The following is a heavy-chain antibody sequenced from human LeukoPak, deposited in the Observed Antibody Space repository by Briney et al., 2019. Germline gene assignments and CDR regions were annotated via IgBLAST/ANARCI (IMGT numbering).Heavy chain of an antibody. CDR3: ACYGIAPPY. CDR1: GFTFSSYW. CDR2: INNDGSST. D-gene: IGHD2-15*01. Sequence: PGGSLRLSCAASGFTFSSYWMHWVRQAPGKGLVWVSHINNDGSSTSYADSVKGRFTISRDNAKNTLYLQMNSLRTGDTAVYYCACYGIAPPYWGQGTLVTVSS. J-gene: IGHJ4*02. V-gene: IGHV3-74*01.